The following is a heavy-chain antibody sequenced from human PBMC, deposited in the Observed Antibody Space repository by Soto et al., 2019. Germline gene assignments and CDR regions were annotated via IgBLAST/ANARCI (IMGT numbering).Heavy chain of an antibody. V-gene: IGHV4-59*08. Sequence: QVQLQESGPGLVKPSETLSLTCTVSGGSISSYYWSWIRRPPGKGLEWIGYIYYSGNTNYNPSLQSRLTISVDTSKTQFSLKLSSVTAADTAVYYCARHPPYSAFDYWGQGTLVTVSS. CDR3: ARHPPYSAFDY. J-gene: IGHJ4*02. D-gene: IGHD3-16*01. CDR2: IYYSGNT. CDR1: GGSISSYY.